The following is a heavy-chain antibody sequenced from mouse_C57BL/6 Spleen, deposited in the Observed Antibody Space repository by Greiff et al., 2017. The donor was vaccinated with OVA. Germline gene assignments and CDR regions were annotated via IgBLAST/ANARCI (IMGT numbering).Heavy chain of an antibody. V-gene: IGHV3-1*01. J-gene: IGHJ3*01. CDR1: GYSITSGYD. Sequence: EVQLQESGPGMVKPSQSLSLTCTVTGYSITSGYDWHWIRHFPGNKLEWMGYISYSGSTNYNPSLKSRISITHDTSKNHFFLKLNSVTTEDTATYYCARAPDYYGSSYWFAYWGQGTLVTVSA. CDR2: ISYSGST. CDR3: ARAPDYYGSSYWFAY. D-gene: IGHD1-1*01.